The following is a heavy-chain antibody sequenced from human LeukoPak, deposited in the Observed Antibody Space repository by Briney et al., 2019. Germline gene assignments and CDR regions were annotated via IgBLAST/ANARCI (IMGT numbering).Heavy chain of an antibody. CDR2: IYTSGNT. CDR1: GGSINNYH. V-gene: IGHV4-59*01. CDR3: ARGGRPKGYWNDEDWFDP. D-gene: IGHD1-1*01. Sequence: PSETLSLTCTVPGGSINNYHWSWIRQPPGRGLEWIAFIYTSGNTNYDPSLRSRVTISMDTSKNQFSLRLSSVTAADTAVYYCARGGRPKGYWNDEDWFDPWGQGTLVTVSS. J-gene: IGHJ5*02.